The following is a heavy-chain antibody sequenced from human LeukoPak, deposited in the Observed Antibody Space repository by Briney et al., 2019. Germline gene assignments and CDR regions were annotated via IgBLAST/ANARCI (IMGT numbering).Heavy chain of an antibody. J-gene: IGHJ4*02. D-gene: IGHD5-24*01. Sequence: GSLRLSCAASGFTFSSYAMSWIRQPPGKGLEWIGYIYYSGSTNYNPSLKSRVTISVDTSKNQFSLKLSSVTAADTAVYYCARETRDGYNSYYFDYWGQGTLVTVSS. CDR2: IYYSGST. V-gene: IGHV4-59*01. CDR3: ARETRDGYNSYYFDY. CDR1: GFTFSSYA.